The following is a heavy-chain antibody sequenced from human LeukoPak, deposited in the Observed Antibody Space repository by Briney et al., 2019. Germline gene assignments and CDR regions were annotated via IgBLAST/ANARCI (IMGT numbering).Heavy chain of an antibody. D-gene: IGHD6-13*01. J-gene: IGHJ4*02. CDR2: ISSSSSYI. CDR3: ARGRYGSYTPDFDF. V-gene: IGHV3-21*01. Sequence: GGSLRLSCAASGFTFSSYSMNWVRQAPGKGLEWVSSISSSSSYIYYADSVKGRFTISRDNAKNSLYLQMNSLRDEDTAVYYCARGRYGSYTPDFDFWGQGTLVTVSS. CDR1: GFTFSSYS.